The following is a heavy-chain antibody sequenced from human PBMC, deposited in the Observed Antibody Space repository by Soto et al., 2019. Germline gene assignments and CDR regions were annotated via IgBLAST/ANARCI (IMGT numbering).Heavy chain of an antibody. Sequence: WGSLRLSCAASEVTFRHYGVHWVRQAPGTGLERLAVISYDRCNKQYADSVKGRFTVSRDNSKNSLYLQMNNLRIEDTAVYYCARDANLALSYGTDSFDMRGQGTMVTVSS. CDR1: EVTFRHYG. D-gene: IGHD3-16*01. J-gene: IGHJ3*02. V-gene: IGHV3-30*03. CDR2: ISYDRCNK. CDR3: ARDANLALSYGTDSFDM.